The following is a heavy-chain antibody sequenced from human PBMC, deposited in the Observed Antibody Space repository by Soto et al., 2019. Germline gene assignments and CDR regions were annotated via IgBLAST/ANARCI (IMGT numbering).Heavy chain of an antibody. CDR2: ISGYNGNT. CDR3: ARGVGATSFDY. V-gene: IGHV1-18*01. CDR1: GYTFISYG. J-gene: IGHJ4*02. Sequence: ASVKVSCKASGYTFISYGVSWVRQAPGQGLEWMGWISGYNGNTNYAQNLQGRVTMTIDTSTSTAYMELRSLRSDDTAVYYCARGVGATSFDYWGQGTLVTVSS. D-gene: IGHD1-26*01.